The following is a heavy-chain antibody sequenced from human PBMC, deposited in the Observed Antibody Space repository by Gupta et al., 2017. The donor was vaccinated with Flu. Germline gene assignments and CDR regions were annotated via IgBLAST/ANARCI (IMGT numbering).Heavy chain of an antibody. J-gene: IGHJ4*02. V-gene: IGHV3-30*18. CDR1: FSSYG. CDR2: ISYDGSNK. Sequence: FSSYGMHWVRQAPGKGLEWVAVISYDGSNKYYADSVKARFTISRDNYKNTLYLQMNSLRAEDTAVYYCAKDLSGSGYGAYWGQGTLVTVSS. D-gene: IGHD5-12*01. CDR3: AKDLSGSGYGAY.